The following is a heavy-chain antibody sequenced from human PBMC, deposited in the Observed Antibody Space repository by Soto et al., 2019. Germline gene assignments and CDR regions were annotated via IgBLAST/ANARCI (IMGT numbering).Heavy chain of an antibody. J-gene: IGHJ3*01. D-gene: IGHD6-6*01. CDR3: AHRRARTAARNDAFDV. V-gene: IGHV2-5*02. CDR2: VHWDDDK. CDR1: GFSLSTNGVG. Sequence: QITLKESGPTLVKPTQPLTLTCIFSGFSLSTNGVGVGSIRQSPGKSLEWLALVHWDDDKRYSPSLRTRLTLTKDNSKNQGVLTMTNMDPVDTATSYCAHRRARTAARNDAFDVWGQGTMVVVSS.